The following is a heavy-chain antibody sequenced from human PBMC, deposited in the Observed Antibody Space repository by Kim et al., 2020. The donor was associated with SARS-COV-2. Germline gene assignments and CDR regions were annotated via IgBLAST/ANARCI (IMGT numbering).Heavy chain of an antibody. V-gene: IGHV3-7*01. J-gene: IGHJ3*02. Sequence: EYVKGRFTISRDNAKNSLYLQMNSLRAEDTAVYYCARGSMGGIAVATWNIWGQGTMVTVSS. D-gene: IGHD6-19*01. CDR3: ARGSMGGIAVATWNI.